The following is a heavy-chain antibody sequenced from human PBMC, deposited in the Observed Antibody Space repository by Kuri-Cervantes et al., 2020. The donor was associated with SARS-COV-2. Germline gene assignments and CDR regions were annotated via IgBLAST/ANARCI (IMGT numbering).Heavy chain of an antibody. D-gene: IGHD5-24*01. J-gene: IGHJ4*01. CDR1: RFTFNKND. Sequence: GESLKISCAASRFTFNKNDLIWVRQAPGKGLGWVSSISTSGGDTNYADSLKGRFTIPRDNSKNTLYLQMNSLRVEDTAVYYCARGMAGTPRYFDCWGRGTLVTVSS. CDR3: ARGMAGTPRYFDC. V-gene: IGHV3-23*01. CDR2: ISTSGGDT.